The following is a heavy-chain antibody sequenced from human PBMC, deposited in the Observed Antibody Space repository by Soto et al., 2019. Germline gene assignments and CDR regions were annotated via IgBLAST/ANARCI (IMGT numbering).Heavy chain of an antibody. CDR2: IYHSGST. CDR1: GGSISSGGYS. V-gene: IGHV4-30-2*01. D-gene: IGHD1-1*01. J-gene: IGHJ6*02. CDR3: ARQTGTGYYYGMDV. Sequence: QLQLQESGSGLVKPSQTLSLTCAVSGGSISSGGYSWSWIRQPPGKGLEWIGYIYHSGSTYYNPSLKSRVTISVDRSKNQFSLKLSSVTAADSAVYYCARQTGTGYYYGMDVWGQGTTVTVSS.